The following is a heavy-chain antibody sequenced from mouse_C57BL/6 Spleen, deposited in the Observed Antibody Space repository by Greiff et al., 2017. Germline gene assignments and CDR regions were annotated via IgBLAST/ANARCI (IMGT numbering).Heavy chain of an antibody. V-gene: IGHV8-12*01. CDR3: ARRGEYDYGFAY. D-gene: IGHD2-4*01. CDR1: GFSLSTSGMG. CDR2: IYWDDDK. Sequence: QVTLNVSGPGILQSSQTLSLTCSFSGFSLSTSGMGVSWIRQPSGKGLEWLAHIYWDDDKRYNPSLKSRLTISKDTSRNQVFLKITSVDTADTATYYCARRGEYDYGFAYWGQGTLVTVSA. J-gene: IGHJ3*01.